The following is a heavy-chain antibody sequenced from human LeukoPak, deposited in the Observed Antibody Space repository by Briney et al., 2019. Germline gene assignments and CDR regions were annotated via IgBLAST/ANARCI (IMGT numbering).Heavy chain of an antibody. D-gene: IGHD2-21*01. CDR2: INPNSGGT. V-gene: IGHV1-2*02. Sequence: GASVKVSCKASVYTLTGYYIHWVRQAPGQGLEWMGWINPNSGGTNSAQKFQGRVTMTRDTSISTAYMELSRLRYADTAIYYCAKVGETDNIDYWGQGTLVTVSS. CDR3: AKVGETDNIDY. J-gene: IGHJ4*02. CDR1: VYTLTGYY.